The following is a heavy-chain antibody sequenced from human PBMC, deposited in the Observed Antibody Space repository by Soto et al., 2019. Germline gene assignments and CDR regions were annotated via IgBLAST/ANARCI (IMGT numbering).Heavy chain of an antibody. Sequence: SGPTLVNPTQTLTLTCTFSGFSLSTNGLAVGWIRQPPGKALEWLALIYWDDDKRYSPSLKSRLTVTKDASKNQLDLTMTNMDPVDTATYYCAHVYGGYDNFDYWGQGTLVTVSS. CDR2: IYWDDDK. CDR3: AHVYGGYDNFDY. CDR1: GFSLSTNGLA. J-gene: IGHJ4*02. D-gene: IGHD5-12*01. V-gene: IGHV2-5*02.